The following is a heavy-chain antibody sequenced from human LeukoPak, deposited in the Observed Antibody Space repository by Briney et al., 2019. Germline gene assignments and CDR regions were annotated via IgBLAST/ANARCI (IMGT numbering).Heavy chain of an antibody. CDR2: ISRDGGST. J-gene: IGHJ4*02. CDR3: AKTYFGYSSAWYYFDY. CDR1: GFIFDDYT. V-gene: IGHV3-43*01. Sequence: GGSLRLSCAASGFIFDDYTMHWVRQAPGKGLEWVSLISRDGGSTYYADSMKGRFTISRDNSKNSLYLQMNSLRTEDTALYYCAKTYFGYSSAWYYFDYWGQGTLVTVSS. D-gene: IGHD6-19*01.